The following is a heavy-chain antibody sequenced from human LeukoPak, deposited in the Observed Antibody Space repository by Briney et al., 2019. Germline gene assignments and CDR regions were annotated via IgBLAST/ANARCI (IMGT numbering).Heavy chain of an antibody. CDR1: GGSISSYY. CDR3: ARVTGYMVEDYFDY. J-gene: IGHJ4*02. CDR2: IYYSGST. D-gene: IGHD6-13*01. V-gene: IGHV4-59*01. Sequence: SETLSLTCTVSGGSISSYYWSWVRQPPGKGLEWVGYIYYSGSTNYNPSLKSRVTISVDTSKNQFSLRLSSVTAADTAVYYCARVTGYMVEDYFDYWGQGTLVTVSS.